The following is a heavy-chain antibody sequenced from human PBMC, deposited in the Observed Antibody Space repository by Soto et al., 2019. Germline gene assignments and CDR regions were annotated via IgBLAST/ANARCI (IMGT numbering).Heavy chain of an antibody. CDR1: GFTFSNAW. V-gene: IGHV3-15*07. CDR3: TTTYYYDSSGYYYFYYYYGMDV. D-gene: IGHD3-22*01. J-gene: IGHJ6*02. Sequence: GGSLRLSCAASGFTFSNAWMNWVRQAPGKGLEWVGRIKSKTDGGTTDYAAPVKSRFTISRDDSKNTLYLQLKSLKTEDTAVYYCTTTYYYDSSGYYYFYYYYGMDVWGQGTTVTVSS. CDR2: IKSKTDGGTT.